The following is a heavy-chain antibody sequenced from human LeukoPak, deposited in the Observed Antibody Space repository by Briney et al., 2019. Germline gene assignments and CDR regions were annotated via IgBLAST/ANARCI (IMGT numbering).Heavy chain of an antibody. CDR1: VYTFTSYD. Sequence: ASVKVSCKASVYTFTSYDINWVRQATGQGLEWMGWMNPNSGNTGYAQKFQGRVTMTRNTSISTAYMELSSLRSEDTAVYYCARGVDIVATDQYWGQGTLVTASS. V-gene: IGHV1-8*01. D-gene: IGHD5-12*01. CDR3: ARGVDIVATDQY. CDR2: MNPNSGNT. J-gene: IGHJ4*02.